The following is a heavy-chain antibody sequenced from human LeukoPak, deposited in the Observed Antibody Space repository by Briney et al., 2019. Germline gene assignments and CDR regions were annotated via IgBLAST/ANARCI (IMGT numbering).Heavy chain of an antibody. Sequence: PGGSLRLSCAASGFTFSSYSMNWVRQAPGKGLEWVSYISSSSSTIYYADSVKGRFTISRDNAKNSLYLQMNSLRAEDTAVYYCARKSYYGDYHHLSHYYYMDVWGKGTTVTVSS. CDR2: ISSSSSTI. CDR1: GFTFSSYS. J-gene: IGHJ6*03. CDR3: ARKSYYGDYHHLSHYYYMDV. V-gene: IGHV3-48*01. D-gene: IGHD4-17*01.